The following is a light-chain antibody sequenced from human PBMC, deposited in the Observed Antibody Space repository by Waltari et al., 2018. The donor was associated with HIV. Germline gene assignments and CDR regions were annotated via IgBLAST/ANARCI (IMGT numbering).Light chain of an antibody. CDR1: SSDVGGYNY. CDR2: DVS. Sequence: QSALTQPASVSGSPGQSITISCTGTSSDVGGYNYVSWYQQHPGKAPKVLIYDVSNRASGVSNRFSGSKSGNTASLTSSVLQAEDEADYYCSSYTSSSPYAVGTGTKVTVL. CDR3: SSYTSSSPYA. J-gene: IGLJ1*01. V-gene: IGLV2-14*03.